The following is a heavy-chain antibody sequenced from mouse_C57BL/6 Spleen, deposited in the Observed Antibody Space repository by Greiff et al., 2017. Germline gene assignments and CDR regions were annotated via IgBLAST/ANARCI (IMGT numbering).Heavy chain of an antibody. CDR2: IYPGSGST. V-gene: IGHV1-55*01. J-gene: IGHJ4*01. CDR3: ARRPHGSYAMDY. D-gene: IGHD1-1*01. CDR1: GYTFTSYW. Sequence: VQLQQPGAELVKPGASVKMSCKASGYTFTSYWITWVKQRPGQGLEWIGDIYPGSGSTNYNEKFKSKATLTVDTSSSTAYMQLSSLTAEDSAVYYCARRPHGSYAMDYWGQGTSVTVSS.